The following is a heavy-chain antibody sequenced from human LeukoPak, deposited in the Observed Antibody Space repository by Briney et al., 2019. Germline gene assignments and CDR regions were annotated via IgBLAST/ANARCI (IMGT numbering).Heavy chain of an antibody. CDR3: ARHLPAGNTNFDY. D-gene: IGHD6-19*01. CDR1: GGSISSGSYY. V-gene: IGHV4-39*01. Sequence: SETVSLTCTVSGGSISSGSYYWGWIRQPPGKGLEWIGSIYYSGSTYYNPSLKSRVTISVDTSKNQFSLKLNSVTAADTAVYYCARHLPAGNTNFDYWGQGTLVTVSS. CDR2: IYYSGST. J-gene: IGHJ4*02.